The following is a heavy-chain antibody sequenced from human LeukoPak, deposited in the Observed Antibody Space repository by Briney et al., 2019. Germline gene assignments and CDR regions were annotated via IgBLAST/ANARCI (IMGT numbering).Heavy chain of an antibody. CDR1: GFTFSSYA. J-gene: IGHJ4*02. CDR2: ISYDGSNK. D-gene: IGHD5-12*01. Sequence: GRSLRLSCAASGFTFSSYAMHWVRQAPGKGLEWVAVISYDGSNKYYADSVKGRFTISRDNSKNTLYLQMNSLRAEDTAVYYCATGSGYDIFDYWGQGTLVTVSS. CDR3: ATGSGYDIFDY. V-gene: IGHV3-30-3*01.